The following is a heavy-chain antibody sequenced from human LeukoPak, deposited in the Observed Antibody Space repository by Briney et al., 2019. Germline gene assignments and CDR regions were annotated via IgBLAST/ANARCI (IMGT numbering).Heavy chain of an antibody. J-gene: IGHJ6*02. CDR1: GYTFTSYY. Sequence: ASVKVSCKASGYTFTSYYMHWVRQAPGQGLEWMGIINPSGGSTSYAQKFQGRVTMTRDTSTSTVYMELSSLRSEDTAVYYCARDYVQRAYYYYGMDVWGQGTTVTVSS. V-gene: IGHV1-46*01. D-gene: IGHD3-10*02. CDR3: ARDYVQRAYYYYGMDV. CDR2: INPSGGST.